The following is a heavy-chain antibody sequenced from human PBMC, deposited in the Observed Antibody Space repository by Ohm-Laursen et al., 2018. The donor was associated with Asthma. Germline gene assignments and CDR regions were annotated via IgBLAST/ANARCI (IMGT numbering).Heavy chain of an antibody. J-gene: IGHJ6*02. D-gene: IGHD1-20*01. V-gene: IGHV3-23*01. CDR1: GFTFNKHH. CDR2: IDGSGGRT. CDR3: AKDITPRRVTPGYYYYGMDV. Sequence: GSLRLSCAASGFTFNKHHMTWVRQAPGKGLEWVSAIDGSGGRTYYADSVKGRFTISRDNPRNTLYLQMNSLRAEDTAVYYCAKDITPRRVTPGYYYYGMDVWGQGTTVTVSS.